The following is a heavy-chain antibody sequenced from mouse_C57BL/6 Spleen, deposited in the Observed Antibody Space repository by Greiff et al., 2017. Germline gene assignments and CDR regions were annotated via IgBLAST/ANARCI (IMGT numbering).Heavy chain of an antibody. CDR1: GYTFTSYW. D-gene: IGHD2-4*01. CDR3: AREGEDDYSFAY. J-gene: IGHJ3*01. Sequence: QVQLQQPGTELVKPGASVKLSCKASGYTFTSYWMHWLKQGPGQGLEWIGNINPSKGGTNYNEKFKSKATLTVDKSSSTAYMQLSSLTSEDSAVYYCAREGEDDYSFAYWGQGTLVTVSA. CDR2: INPSKGGT. V-gene: IGHV1-53*01.